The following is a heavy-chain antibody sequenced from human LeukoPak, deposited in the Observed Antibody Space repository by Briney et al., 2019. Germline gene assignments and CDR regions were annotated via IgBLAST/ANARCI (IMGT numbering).Heavy chain of an antibody. J-gene: IGHJ4*02. V-gene: IGHV3-23*01. CDR1: GFTFSSYG. Sequence: PGGSLRLSCAASGFTFSSYGMSWVRQAPGKGLEWVSAISGSGGSTYYADSVKGRFTISRDNAKNSLYLQMNSLRAEDTAVYYCARDNSQLLWFGELCPICGFNYFDYWGQGTLVTVSS. CDR2: ISGSGGST. D-gene: IGHD3-10*01. CDR3: ARDNSQLLWFGELCPICGFNYFDY.